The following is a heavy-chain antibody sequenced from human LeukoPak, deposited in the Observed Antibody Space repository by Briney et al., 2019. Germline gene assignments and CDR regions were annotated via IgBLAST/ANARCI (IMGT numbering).Heavy chain of an antibody. CDR3: AKDEWELPLALDY. Sequence: GGSLRLSCAASGFTFSSYGMHWVRQAPGKGLEWVAVISYDGSNKYYADSVKGRFTISRDNSKNTLYLQMNSLRAEDMAVYYCAKDEWELPLALDYWGQGTLVTVSS. CDR1: GFTFSSYG. CDR2: ISYDGSNK. V-gene: IGHV3-30*18. D-gene: IGHD1-26*01. J-gene: IGHJ4*02.